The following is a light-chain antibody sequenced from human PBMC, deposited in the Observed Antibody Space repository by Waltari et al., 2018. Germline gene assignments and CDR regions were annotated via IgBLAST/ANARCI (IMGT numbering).Light chain of an antibody. CDR2: EET. J-gene: IGLJ2*01. CDR1: SSDIGGNKF. Sequence: QSPLPQPASLTGSPGQSLTIACSATSSDIGGNKFVSWYQQHPGKAPKLIIYEETYRPSGVSNRFSAAKSGNTASLTISGLQAEDEADYYCSSYSRSTTVVFGGGTKLTVL. V-gene: IGLV2-14*01. CDR3: SSYSRSTTVV.